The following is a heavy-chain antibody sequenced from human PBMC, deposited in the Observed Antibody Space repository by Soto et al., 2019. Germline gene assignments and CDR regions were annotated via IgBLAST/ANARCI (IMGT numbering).Heavy chain of an antibody. Sequence: EVEQVESGGGLVQPGGSLRLSCAASGFTFSSYWMSWLRQAPGKGLEWVANIKQDGSEKYYVDSVKGRFTISRDNAKNSLYLQMNSLRAEDTAVYYCARDLAEGWFDPWGQGTLVTVSS. J-gene: IGHJ5*02. CDR3: ARDLAEGWFDP. V-gene: IGHV3-7*01. CDR1: GFTFSSYW. CDR2: IKQDGSEK. D-gene: IGHD2-15*01.